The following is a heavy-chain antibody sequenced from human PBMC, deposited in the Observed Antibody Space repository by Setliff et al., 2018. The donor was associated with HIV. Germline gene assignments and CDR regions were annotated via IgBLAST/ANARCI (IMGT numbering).Heavy chain of an antibody. Sequence: SETLSLTCRASGGSIRSDNYYWAWIRQPPGKRLEWIASIHHTGGTYYNPSLKSRVTISVDTSKDQFSLKLRSLTATDTAIYHCARSMRYFYDTSGFSWFDPWGQGTLVTVSS. CDR1: GGSIRSDNYY. J-gene: IGHJ5*02. D-gene: IGHD3-22*01. CDR2: IHHTGGT. V-gene: IGHV4-39*01. CDR3: ARSMRYFYDTSGFSWFDP.